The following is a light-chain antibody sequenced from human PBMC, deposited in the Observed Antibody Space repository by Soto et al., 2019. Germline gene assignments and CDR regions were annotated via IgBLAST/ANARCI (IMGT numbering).Light chain of an antibody. Sequence: LTQPPSASGTPGQRVTISCSGGSSNIGTNAVNWYQQLPGTAPKLLIYNNNQRPSGVPDRFSGSKSGTSASLAISGLQSEDEADYYCAAWDDSLNGYVFGTGTKVTVL. CDR1: SSNIGTNA. V-gene: IGLV1-44*01. CDR3: AAWDDSLNGYV. J-gene: IGLJ1*01. CDR2: NNN.